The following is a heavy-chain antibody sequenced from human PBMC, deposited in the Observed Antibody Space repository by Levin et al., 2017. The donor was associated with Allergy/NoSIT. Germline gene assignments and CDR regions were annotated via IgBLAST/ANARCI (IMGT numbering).Heavy chain of an antibody. Sequence: GGSLRLSCTASGFTFGDYAMSWVRQAPGKGLEWVGFIRSKAYGGTTEYAASVKGRFTISRDDSKSIAYLQMNSLKTEDTAVYYCTRDITGGYSGYDFYYYYGMDVWGQGTTVTVSS. CDR3: TRDITGGYSGYDFYYYYGMDV. CDR2: IRSKAYGGTT. J-gene: IGHJ6*02. V-gene: IGHV3-49*04. D-gene: IGHD5-12*01. CDR1: GFTFGDYA.